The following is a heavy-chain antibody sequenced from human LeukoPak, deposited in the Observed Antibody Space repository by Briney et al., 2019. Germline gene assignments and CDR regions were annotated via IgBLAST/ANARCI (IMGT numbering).Heavy chain of an antibody. Sequence: GGSLRLSCAASGFTFSSYAMSWVRQAPGKGLEWVSAISGSGGSTYCADSVKSRFTISRDNSKNTLYLQMNSLRAEDTAVYYCAKQGADYDFWSGPFDYWGQGTLVTVSS. J-gene: IGHJ4*02. CDR1: GFTFSSYA. D-gene: IGHD3-3*01. CDR2: ISGSGGST. CDR3: AKQGADYDFWSGPFDY. V-gene: IGHV3-23*01.